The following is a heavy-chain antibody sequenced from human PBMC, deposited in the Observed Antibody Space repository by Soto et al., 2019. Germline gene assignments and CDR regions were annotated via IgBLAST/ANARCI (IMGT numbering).Heavy chain of an antibody. CDR2: ISSDGRNR. V-gene: IGHV3-30*04. CDR3: AGHFYDGSGYYYPFEY. CDR1: GFTFSRYA. J-gene: IGHJ4*02. Sequence: QVQLVESGGGVVPPGRSLRLSCAASGFTFSRYAMYWVRQAPGKGLEWVAVISSDGRNRDYAGSVKGRFTISRDNSKDTLYLQMNSLRTEDTAVFYCAGHFYDGSGYYYPFEYWGQGTLVTVSS. D-gene: IGHD3-22*01.